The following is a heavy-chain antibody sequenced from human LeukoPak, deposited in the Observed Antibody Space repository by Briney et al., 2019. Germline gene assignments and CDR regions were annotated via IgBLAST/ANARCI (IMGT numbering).Heavy chain of an antibody. CDR1: GFTFDDYA. CDR2: ISWNSGSI. D-gene: IGHD3-10*01. J-gene: IGHJ6*02. CDR3: AKDSYYGSGTYYYGMDV. Sequence: GGSLRLSCAASGFTFDDYAMHWVRQAPGKGLEWVSGISWNSGSIGYADSVKGRFTISRDNAKNSLYLQTNSLRAEDTALYYCAKDSYYGSGTYYYGMDVWGQGTTVTVSS. V-gene: IGHV3-9*01.